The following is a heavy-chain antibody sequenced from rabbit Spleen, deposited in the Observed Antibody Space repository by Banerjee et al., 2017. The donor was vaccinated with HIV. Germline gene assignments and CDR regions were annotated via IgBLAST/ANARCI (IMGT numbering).Heavy chain of an antibody. CDR1: GLSFSGRDV. CDR2: IAADTGTT. V-gene: IGHV1S45*01. J-gene: IGHJ3*01. CDR3: ARDTYTYGYAGYSYAAYGMDL. D-gene: IGHD6-1*01. Sequence: QEQLVESGGGLVKPEGSLTLTCKASGLSFSGRDVMSWVRQAPGKGLEWIGAIAADTGTTYYANWVNGRFTISSDNAQNTVNLQMNSLTAADTATYFCARDTYTYGYAGYSYAAYGMDLWGQGTLVTVS.